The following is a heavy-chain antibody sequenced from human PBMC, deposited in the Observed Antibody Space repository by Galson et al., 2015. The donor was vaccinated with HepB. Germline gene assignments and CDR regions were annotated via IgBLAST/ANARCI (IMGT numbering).Heavy chain of an antibody. CDR1: GYIFTSFG. CDR2: ISGYSGKT. J-gene: IGHJ4*02. D-gene: IGHD5/OR15-5a*01. Sequence: SVKVSCKASGYIFTSFGISWVRQAPGQGLEWMGWISGYSGKTEYAQNLQGRVTVTTDTSATTAYLELRSLRSGDPAVYYCARGRLVSAGLNDYWGQGTLVTVSS. CDR3: ARGRLVSAGLNDY. V-gene: IGHV1-18*01.